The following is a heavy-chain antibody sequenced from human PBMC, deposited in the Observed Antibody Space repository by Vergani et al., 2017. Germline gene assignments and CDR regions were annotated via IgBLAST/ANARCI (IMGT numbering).Heavy chain of an antibody. V-gene: IGHV4-38-2*01. J-gene: IGHJ3*02. Sequence: QVQLQESGPGLVEPSETLALTCAVSGYSIRNGYYWGWIRQPAGEGLEWIGLIDVKGNSNFSPSLESRVTMSAVASRGRFSLNLRSVTTSDTAVYYCVRVLHTSYILGAFDIWGQGIKVTVSS. CDR3: VRVLHTSYILGAFDI. D-gene: IGHD2-21*01. CDR2: IDVKGNS. CDR1: GYSIRNGYY.